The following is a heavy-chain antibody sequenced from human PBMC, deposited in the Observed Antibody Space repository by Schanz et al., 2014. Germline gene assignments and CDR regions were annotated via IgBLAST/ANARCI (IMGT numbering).Heavy chain of an antibody. D-gene: IGHD2-21*01. J-gene: IGHJ4*02. Sequence: QVQLVQSGAEVKKPGSSMKVSCKASGGTFNSYTINWVRQAPGQGLEWMGRIIPILGIANYAQKFQGRVTITADTSTNTAYMELTSLRSEDTAVYYCARDRLECGAECYSVEVFEIWGQGTLVIVSA. CDR2: IIPILGIA. CDR3: ARDRLECGAECYSVEVFEI. V-gene: IGHV1-69*08. CDR1: GGTFNSYT.